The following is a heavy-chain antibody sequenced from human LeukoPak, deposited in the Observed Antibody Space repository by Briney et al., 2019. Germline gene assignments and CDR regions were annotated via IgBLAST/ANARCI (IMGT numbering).Heavy chain of an antibody. Sequence: SETLSLTCTVSGGSISSYYWSWIRQPAGKGLEWIGRIYTSGSTNYNPSLKSRVTMSVDTSKNQFSLKLSSVTAADTAVYYCARDESGPGIAAAGTLFDYWGQGTPVTVSS. D-gene: IGHD6-13*01. CDR1: GGSISSYY. J-gene: IGHJ4*02. V-gene: IGHV4-4*07. CDR2: IYTSGST. CDR3: ARDESGPGIAAAGTLFDY.